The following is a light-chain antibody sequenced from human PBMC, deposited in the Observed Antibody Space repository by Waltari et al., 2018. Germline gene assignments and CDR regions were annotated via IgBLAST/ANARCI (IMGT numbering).Light chain of an antibody. CDR3: TSYTSSSSSAYVV. Sequence: QSALTQPASVSGSPGQSITISCTGTSSDVGGYKYVSWYQHHPGKAPKLMLYEVRKRPSGVSNRFSGSKSGKAASLTISGLQAEDEADYYCTSYTSSSSSAYVVFGGGTKLTVL. J-gene: IGLJ2*01. CDR1: SSDVGGYKY. V-gene: IGLV2-14*01. CDR2: EVR.